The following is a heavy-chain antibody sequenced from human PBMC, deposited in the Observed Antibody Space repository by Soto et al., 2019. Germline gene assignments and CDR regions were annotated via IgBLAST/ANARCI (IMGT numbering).Heavy chain of an antibody. CDR3: ARHECLVERDRYYYYMDF. V-gene: IGHV5-51*01. Sequence: PGESLKISCKGSGYSFNTYWIGWVRQMPVKGLEWMGVIYPGDSETRYSPSFQGQVTISVDKSISTAYLQWSSLKASDTAMYYCARHECLVERDRYYYYMDFWGKGTTVTVSS. CDR2: IYPGDSET. D-gene: IGHD2-2*01. J-gene: IGHJ6*03. CDR1: GYSFNTYW.